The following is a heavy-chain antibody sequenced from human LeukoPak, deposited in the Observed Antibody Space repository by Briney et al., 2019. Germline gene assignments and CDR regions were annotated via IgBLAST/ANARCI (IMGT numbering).Heavy chain of an antibody. D-gene: IGHD1-20*01. J-gene: IGHJ4*02. Sequence: GSSVKVSCKASGYTFTSYYMHWVRQAPGQGLEWMGIINPSGGSTSYAQKFQGRVTMTRDTSASTVYMELSSLRSEDTAVYYCARDHITGTTIYYFDYWGQGTLVTVSS. CDR1: GYTFTSYY. CDR2: INPSGGST. V-gene: IGHV1-46*01. CDR3: ARDHITGTTIYYFDY.